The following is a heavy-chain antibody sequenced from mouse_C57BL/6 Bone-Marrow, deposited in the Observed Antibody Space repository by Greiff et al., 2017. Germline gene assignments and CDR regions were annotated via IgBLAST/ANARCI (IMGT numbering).Heavy chain of an antibody. CDR3: ARGYYGSSPLGY. Sequence: EVQLQQSVAELVRPGASVKLSCTASGFNIKNTYMHWVQQRPEQGLEWIGRIGPANGNTKYAPKFQGKDTITADTSSNTAYLQLSSLTSEDTAIYYCARGYYGSSPLGYWGQGTTLTGSS. V-gene: IGHV14-3*01. J-gene: IGHJ2*01. CDR2: IGPANGNT. D-gene: IGHD1-1*01. CDR1: GFNIKNTY.